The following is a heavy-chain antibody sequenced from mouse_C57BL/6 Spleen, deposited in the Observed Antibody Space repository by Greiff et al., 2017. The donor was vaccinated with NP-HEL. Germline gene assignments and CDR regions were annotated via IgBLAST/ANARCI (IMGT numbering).Heavy chain of an antibody. CDR3: ARGRELSV. CDR1: GYSITSGYY. Sequence: DVKLQESGPGLVKPSQSLSLTCSVTGYSITSGYYWNWIRQFPGNKLEWMGYISYDGSNNYNPSLKNRISITRDTSKNQFFLKLNSVTTEDTATYYCARGRELSVWGQGTLVTVSA. J-gene: IGHJ3*01. V-gene: IGHV3-6*01. CDR2: ISYDGSN.